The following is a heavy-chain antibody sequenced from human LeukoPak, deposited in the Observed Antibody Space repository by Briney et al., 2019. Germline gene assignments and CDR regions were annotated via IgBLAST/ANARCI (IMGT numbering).Heavy chain of an antibody. V-gene: IGHV3-23*01. CDR2: ISASGDTT. J-gene: IGHJ4*02. D-gene: IGHD2-15*01. Sequence: GSLRLSCAASGFTFSNSAMTWVRQSPGKGLEWVSDISASGDTTHYADSVKGRFTISRDNSKHTLYLQMNSLRAEDTAVYYCARGWSADPYYFDYWGQGTLVTVSS. CDR3: ARGWSADPYYFDY. CDR1: GFTFSNSA.